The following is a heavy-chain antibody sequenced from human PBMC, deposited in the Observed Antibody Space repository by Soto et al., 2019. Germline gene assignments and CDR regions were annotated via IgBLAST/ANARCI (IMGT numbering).Heavy chain of an antibody. Sequence: VQLVESGGGVVQPGRSLRLSCAASGFTFKNYAIHWVRQAPGKGLEWVALIWYDGSQKYYADSVKGRFTISRDNSRNTLYLQMNSLRADDTAIYYCAREGGLGYCDSAIFKHLDNWGQGTLVTVSS. J-gene: IGHJ4*02. CDR1: GFTFKNYA. V-gene: IGHV3-33*01. CDR3: AREGGLGYCDSAIFKHLDN. D-gene: IGHD2-2*01. CDR2: IWYDGSQK.